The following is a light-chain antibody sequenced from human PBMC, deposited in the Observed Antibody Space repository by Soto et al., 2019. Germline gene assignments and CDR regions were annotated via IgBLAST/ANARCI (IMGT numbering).Light chain of an antibody. V-gene: IGKV1-5*03. CDR3: QQYDSYST. CDR2: KAS. CDR1: QSISSW. Sequence: DIQMTQFPSTQSASVGDRVIITCRASQSISSWLAWYQQKPGKAPNLLIYKASSLASGVPSRFSGSGFGTEFTLTINSLQPDDIATYYCQQYDSYSTFGGGTKVEIK. J-gene: IGKJ4*01.